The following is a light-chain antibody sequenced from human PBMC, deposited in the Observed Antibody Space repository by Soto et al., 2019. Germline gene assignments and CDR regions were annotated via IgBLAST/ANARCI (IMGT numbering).Light chain of an antibody. CDR1: QNLGTLY. Sequence: EIVLTQSPGTLSLSPGERGTLSCRASQNLGTLYLAWFQQKSGQAPRLLIYGASTRATGIPARFSGSGSGTEFTLTISSLQPDDFATYYCQQYNSYSGTFGQGTKVDIK. CDR2: GAS. CDR3: QQYNSYSGT. V-gene: IGKV3-15*01. J-gene: IGKJ1*01.